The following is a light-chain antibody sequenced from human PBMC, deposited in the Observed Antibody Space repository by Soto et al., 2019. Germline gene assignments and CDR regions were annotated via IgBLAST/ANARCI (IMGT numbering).Light chain of an antibody. CDR1: QGIRSG. Sequence: IPVTQTKSSLSASVGDRVAISCRTSQGIRSGLGWYQQKPGKAPKLLIYDASNLEIGVPSRFSGSGSGTDFTFTISSLQPEDIATYYCQHYVDTITFCQGRRLEI. CDR3: QHYVDTIT. V-gene: IGKV1-33*01. CDR2: DAS. J-gene: IGKJ5*01.